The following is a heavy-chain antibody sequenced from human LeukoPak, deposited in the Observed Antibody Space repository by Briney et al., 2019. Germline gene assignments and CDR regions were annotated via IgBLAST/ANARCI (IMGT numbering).Heavy chain of an antibody. Sequence: GGSLRLSCAASGFTFDDYGMSWVRQAPGKGLEWVSGINWNGGSTGYAASVKGRFTISRDNAKNSLYLQMNSLRAEDTALYYCARLEVGATPPVTGFDYWGQGTLVTVSS. V-gene: IGHV3-20*04. CDR1: GFTFDDYG. D-gene: IGHD1-26*01. CDR2: INWNGGST. CDR3: ARLEVGATPPVTGFDY. J-gene: IGHJ4*02.